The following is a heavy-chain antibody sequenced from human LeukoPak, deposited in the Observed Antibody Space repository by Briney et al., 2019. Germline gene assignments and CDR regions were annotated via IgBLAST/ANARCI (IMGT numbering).Heavy chain of an antibody. V-gene: IGHV5-51*01. CDR1: GYTFTSYW. CDR3: ARHISAEARTYHFDY. D-gene: IGHD6-19*01. Sequence: KAGESLKISCKGSGYTFTSYWIGWVRQMPGKGLEWMGIIYPGDSDTRYSPSFQGQVTMSADKTISTAYLQWSSLKASDTAMYYCARHISAEARTYHFDYWGQGTLVTVSS. J-gene: IGHJ4*02. CDR2: IYPGDSDT.